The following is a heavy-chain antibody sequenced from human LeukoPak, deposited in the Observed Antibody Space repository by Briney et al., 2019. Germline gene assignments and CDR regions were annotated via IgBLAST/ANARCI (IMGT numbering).Heavy chain of an antibody. V-gene: IGHV3-21*06. J-gene: IGHJ4*02. CDR3: LRGDSRDF. Sequence: PGGSLRPSCAACGFAFSTYTMNWARQAPGKGLEWVASINSGGTTTHYAFSVKGRFAISRDNAQNVLYLQMNGLRGDDAAVYYCLRGDSRDFWGQGTLVTVSS. CDR2: INSGGTTT. D-gene: IGHD3-22*01. CDR1: GFAFSTYT.